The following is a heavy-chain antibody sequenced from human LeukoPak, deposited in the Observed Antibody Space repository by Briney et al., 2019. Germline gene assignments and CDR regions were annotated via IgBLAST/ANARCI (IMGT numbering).Heavy chain of an antibody. CDR1: QFTFHNYA. J-gene: IGHJ3*02. Sequence: PGGSLRLSCVASQFTFHNYAMNWVRQAPGKGLEWVAALRGDGGATYHADSVRGRFTISRDNSKNTLYLQMNSLRAEDTAVYYCAKVGIAVAGTADDAFDIWGQGTMVTVSS. D-gene: IGHD6-19*01. V-gene: IGHV3-23*01. CDR3: AKVGIAVAGTADDAFDI. CDR2: LRGDGGAT.